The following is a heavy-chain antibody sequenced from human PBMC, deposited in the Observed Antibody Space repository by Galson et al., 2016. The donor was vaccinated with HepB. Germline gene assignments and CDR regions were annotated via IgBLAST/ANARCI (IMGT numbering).Heavy chain of an antibody. CDR2: ISYDGGNK. J-gene: IGHJ4*02. Sequence: SLRLSCAASGFTFSDFPMHWVRQAPGKGLEWVAVISYDGGNKYYADSVKGRFTISRDNSKSTLYLQMNSLRGEDTAVYYCARGSQWLVFYWDQGTLVTVSS. CDR3: ARGSQWLVFY. V-gene: IGHV3-30*04. CDR1: GFTFSDFP. D-gene: IGHD6-19*01.